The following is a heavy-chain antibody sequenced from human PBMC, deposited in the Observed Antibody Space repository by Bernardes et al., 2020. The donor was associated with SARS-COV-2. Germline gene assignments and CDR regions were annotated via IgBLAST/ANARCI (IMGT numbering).Heavy chain of an antibody. Sequence: GGSLRLSCAASGFTVSDSYMTWVRQAPGKGLEWVSVIYRGGSTYYADSVRGRFTISRDSSKNTLYLQINSLRTEDTAIYYCARRRAGGWDLDYWGQGTLVTVSS. CDR1: GFTVSDSY. J-gene: IGHJ4*02. D-gene: IGHD6-19*01. CDR2: IYRGGST. CDR3: ARRRAGGWDLDY. V-gene: IGHV3-66*02.